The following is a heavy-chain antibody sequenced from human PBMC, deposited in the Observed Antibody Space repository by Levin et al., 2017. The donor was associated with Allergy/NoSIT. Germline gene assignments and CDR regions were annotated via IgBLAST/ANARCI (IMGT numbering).Heavy chain of an antibody. CDR2: IYYSGST. CDR1: GGSISSYY. Sequence: SQTLSLTCTVSGGSISSYYWSWIRQPPGKGLEWIGYIYYSGSTNYNPSLKSRVTISVDTSKNQFSLKLSSVTAADTAVYYCARDVMAAAATGGYDYYGMDVWGQGTTVTVSS. D-gene: IGHD6-13*01. CDR3: ARDVMAAAATGGYDYYGMDV. J-gene: IGHJ6*02. V-gene: IGHV4-59*01.